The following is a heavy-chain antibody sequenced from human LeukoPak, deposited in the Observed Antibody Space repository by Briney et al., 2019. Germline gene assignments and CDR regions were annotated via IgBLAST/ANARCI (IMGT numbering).Heavy chain of an antibody. CDR2: IYYSGST. J-gene: IGHJ4*02. V-gene: IGHV4-39*01. CDR1: GGSISSSSYY. D-gene: IGHD3-10*01. Sequence: SETLSLTCTVSGGSISSSSYYWGWIRQPPGKGLEWSGSIYYSGSTYYNPSLKSRVTISVDTSKTQFSLKLSSVTAADTAVYYCARQMVWFGELLHFDYWGQGTLVTVSS. CDR3: ARQMVWFGELLHFDY.